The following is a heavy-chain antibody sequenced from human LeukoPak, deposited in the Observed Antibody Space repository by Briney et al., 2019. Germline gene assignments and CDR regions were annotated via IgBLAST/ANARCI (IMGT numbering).Heavy chain of an antibody. V-gene: IGHV3-48*03. CDR3: ARDGRRGGYNSLRNYYYGMDV. D-gene: IGHD5-24*01. J-gene: IGHJ6*02. CDR1: GFTFSSYE. CDR2: ISSSGSTI. Sequence: PGGSLRLSCAASGFTFSSYEMNWVRQAPGKGLEWVSYISSSGSTIYYADSVKGRFTISRDNAKNSLYLQMNSLRAEDTAVYYCARDGRRGGYNSLRNYYYGMDVWGQGTTVTVSS.